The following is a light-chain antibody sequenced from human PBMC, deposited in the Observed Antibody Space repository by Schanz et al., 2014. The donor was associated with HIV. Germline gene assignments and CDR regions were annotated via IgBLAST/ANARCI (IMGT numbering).Light chain of an antibody. CDR1: RPVSNY. V-gene: IGKV3-20*01. J-gene: IGKJ1*01. CDR2: DAS. CDR3: QQSGSSPQT. Sequence: EIVLTQSPGTLSLSPGERATLSCRASRPVSNYLPWYQQKPGQAPRLLIYDASSRTTGIPDRFSGSGSGTDFTLTITRLEPEDFAVYYCQQSGSSPQTFGQGTKVEVK.